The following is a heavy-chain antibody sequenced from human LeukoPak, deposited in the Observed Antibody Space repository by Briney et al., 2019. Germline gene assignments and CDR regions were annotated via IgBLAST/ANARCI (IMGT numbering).Heavy chain of an antibody. Sequence: ASVKVSCKASGYTFTSYDINWVRQATGQGLEWMGWMNPNSGNTGYAQKLQGRVTMTRNTSISTAYMELSSLRSEDTAVYYCARGVRCGGDCYSGWFDPWGQGTLVTVSS. D-gene: IGHD2-21*02. CDR2: MNPNSGNT. CDR3: ARGVRCGGDCYSGWFDP. V-gene: IGHV1-8*01. CDR1: GYTFTSYD. J-gene: IGHJ5*02.